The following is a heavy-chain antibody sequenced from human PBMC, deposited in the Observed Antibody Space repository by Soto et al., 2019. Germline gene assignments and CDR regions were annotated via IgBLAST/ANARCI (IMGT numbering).Heavy chain of an antibody. CDR1: GFTFSSYA. J-gene: IGHJ4*02. D-gene: IGHD6-13*01. Sequence: VGSLRLSCAASGFTFSSYAMSWVRQAPGKGLEWVSAISGSGGSTYYADSVKGRFTISRDNSKNTLYLQMNSLRAEDTAVYYCAKPLAGAAATYCPFDYWGQGTLVTVSS. CDR3: AKPLAGAAATYCPFDY. V-gene: IGHV3-23*01. CDR2: ISGSGGST.